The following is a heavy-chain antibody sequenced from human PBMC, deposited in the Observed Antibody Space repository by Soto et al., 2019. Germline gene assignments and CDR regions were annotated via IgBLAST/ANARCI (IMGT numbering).Heavy chain of an antibody. CDR1: GFTFSSYA. D-gene: IGHD4-17*01. V-gene: IGHV3-23*01. CDR2: ISGSGGST. J-gene: IGHJ4*02. CDR3: AKVIEVRATVTTGVFDY. Sequence: GVSLRLSCAASGFTFSSYAMSWVRQAPGKGLEWVSAISGSGGSTYYADSVKGRFTISRDNSKNTLYLQMNSLRAEDTAVYYCAKVIEVRATVTTGVFDYWGQGTLVTVSS.